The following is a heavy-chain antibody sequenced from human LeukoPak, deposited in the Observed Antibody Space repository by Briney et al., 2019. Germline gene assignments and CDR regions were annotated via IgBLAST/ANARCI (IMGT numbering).Heavy chain of an antibody. CDR3: ARQITGIAAAGGKDY. D-gene: IGHD6-13*01. V-gene: IGHV4-39*01. CDR1: GGSISSSSYY. CDR2: IYYSGST. Sequence: SETLSLTCTVSGGSISSSSYYWGWIRQPPGKGLEWIGSIYYSGSTYYNPSLKSRVTISVDTSKNQFSLKLSSVTAADTAVYYCARQITGIAAAGGKDYWGQGTLSPSPQ. J-gene: IGHJ4*02.